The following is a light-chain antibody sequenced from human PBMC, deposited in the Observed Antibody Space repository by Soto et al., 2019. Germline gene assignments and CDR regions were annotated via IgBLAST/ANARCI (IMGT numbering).Light chain of an antibody. CDR1: TSNIGNNY. CDR3: GSWDHSVSGFV. V-gene: IGLV1-51*02. Sequence: QSVLTQPPSVSAAPGQMVTISCSGSTSNIGNNYVSWFQQLPGTAPKLIIYQSNRRPSGIPDRFSGSKSGTSATLGITGLQTGNEADYYCGSWDHSVSGFVFGTGTTVTVL. J-gene: IGLJ1*01. CDR2: QSN.